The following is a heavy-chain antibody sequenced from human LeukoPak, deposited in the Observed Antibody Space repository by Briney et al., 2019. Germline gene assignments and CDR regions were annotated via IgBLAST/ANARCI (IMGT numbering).Heavy chain of an antibody. CDR2: ISGSGGST. V-gene: IGHV3-23*01. J-gene: IGHJ4*02. CDR1: GFTFSSYA. Sequence: GGSLRLSCAASGFTFSSYAMSWVRQAPGRGLEWVSGISGSGGSTYYADSVKGRFTISRDNSRNTLYLQMNSLRAEDTALYYCAKDRYNTAMVSFDYWGQGTLVTVSS. CDR3: AKDRYNTAMVSFDY. D-gene: IGHD5-18*01.